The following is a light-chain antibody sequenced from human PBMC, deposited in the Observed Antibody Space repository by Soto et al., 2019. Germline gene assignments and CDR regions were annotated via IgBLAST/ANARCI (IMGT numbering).Light chain of an antibody. V-gene: IGLV1-40*01. CDR3: QSYDSSLSRV. CDR2: GNS. J-gene: IGLJ2*01. CDR1: SSNIGAGYD. Sequence: QPVLTQPPSVSGAPGQRVTISCTGSSSNIGAGYDVHWYQQLPGTAPKLLIYGNSNRPSGVLDRFSGSKSGTSASLAITGLQAEDEADYYCQSYDSSLSRVFGGGTKVTVL.